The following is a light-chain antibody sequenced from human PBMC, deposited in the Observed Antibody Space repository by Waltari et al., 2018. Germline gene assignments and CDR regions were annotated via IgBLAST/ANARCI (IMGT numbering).Light chain of an antibody. CDR3: QQYYTMPVT. Sequence: DIVMTQSPESLAVSLGERATINCKSSQSLISTSNNKNFLAWYQVKLGQPPKLLFYWSFTRQSGFPDRFSGSGSGTDFTLTISSLQAEDVAIYYCQQYYTMPVTFGGGTKVEIK. V-gene: IGKV4-1*01. J-gene: IGKJ4*01. CDR1: QSLISTSNNKNF. CDR2: WSF.